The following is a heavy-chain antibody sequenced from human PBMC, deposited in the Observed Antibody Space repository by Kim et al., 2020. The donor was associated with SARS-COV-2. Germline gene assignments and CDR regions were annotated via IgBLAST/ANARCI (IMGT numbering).Heavy chain of an antibody. CDR2: T. Sequence: TTCADSVKGRFSSSRDSAKNAVYLQMNSLRAEDTALCYCASDGGGIGDTWGQGTLVTVSS. V-gene: IGHV3-74*01. J-gene: IGHJ5*02. D-gene: IGHD3-16*01. CDR3: ASDGGGIGDT.